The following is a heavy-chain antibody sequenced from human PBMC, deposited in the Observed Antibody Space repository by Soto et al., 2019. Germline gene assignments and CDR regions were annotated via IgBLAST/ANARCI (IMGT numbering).Heavy chain of an antibody. V-gene: IGHV3-11*06. CDR2: ISTRSTYT. D-gene: IGHD1-1*01. CDR3: ARDLAWKRGKVGRYYYGMDV. Sequence: VGSLRLSCAASGFIFSDYYMSWVRQTPGKGLEWVSYISTRSTYTNYADSVKGRFTISRDNTKSSLYLQMDSLRVEDTAVYYCARDLAWKRGKVGRYYYGMDVWGQGTTVTVSS. J-gene: IGHJ6*02. CDR1: GFIFSDYY.